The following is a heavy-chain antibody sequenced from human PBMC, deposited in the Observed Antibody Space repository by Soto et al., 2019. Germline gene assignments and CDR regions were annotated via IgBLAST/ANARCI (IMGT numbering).Heavy chain of an antibody. D-gene: IGHD7-27*01. CDR2: IYYSGST. CDR1: GGSISSYY. J-gene: IGHJ2*01. CDR3: ARPNWGGYWYFDL. V-gene: IGHV4-59*01. Sequence: QVQLQESGPGLVKPSETLSLTCTVSGGSISSYYWSWIRQPPGKGLEWIGYIYYSGSTNYNPSLKSRVTISVDTSKNQFSLKLSSVTAADTAVYYCARPNWGGYWYFDLWGRGTLVTVSS.